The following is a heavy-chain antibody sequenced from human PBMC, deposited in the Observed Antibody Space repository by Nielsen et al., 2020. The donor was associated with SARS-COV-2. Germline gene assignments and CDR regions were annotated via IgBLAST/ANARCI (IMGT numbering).Heavy chain of an antibody. V-gene: IGHV3-9*01. Sequence: SLKISCAASGFTFDDYAMHWVRQAPGKGLEWVSGISWNSGSIGYADSVKGRFTISRDNAKNSLYLQMNSLRAEDTAVYYCASLPAWWGQGTLVTVSS. CDR1: GFTFDDYA. CDR2: ISWNSGSI. CDR3: ASLPAW. J-gene: IGHJ4*02.